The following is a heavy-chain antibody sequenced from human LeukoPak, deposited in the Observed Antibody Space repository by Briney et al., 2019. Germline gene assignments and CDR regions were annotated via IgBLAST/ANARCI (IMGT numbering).Heavy chain of an antibody. D-gene: IGHD1-20*01. V-gene: IGHV4-34*01. CDR2: INHSGST. J-gene: IGHJ4*02. CDR3: AREDNWNDRQGIDY. CDR1: GGSFSGYY. Sequence: SETLSLTCAVYGGSFSGYYWSWIRQPPGKGLEWIGEINHSGSTNYNPSLKSRVTISVDTSKNQFSLKLSSVTAADTAVYYCAREDNWNDRQGIDYWGQGTLVTVSS.